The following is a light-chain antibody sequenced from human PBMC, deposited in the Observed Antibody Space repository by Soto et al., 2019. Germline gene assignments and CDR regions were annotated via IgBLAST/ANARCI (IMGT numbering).Light chain of an antibody. J-gene: IGLJ2*01. CDR1: SSDVGNYNL. V-gene: IGLV2-23*03. CDR2: EGS. CDR3: CSYAGSFTFDV. Sequence: QSVLTQPASVSESPGQSITISCTGTSSDVGNYNLVSWYQQFPGKAPKLIIYEGSRRPSGVSNRFSGSKSGNTASLTISGLQAEDEADYYCCSYAGSFTFDVFGGGTKLTVL.